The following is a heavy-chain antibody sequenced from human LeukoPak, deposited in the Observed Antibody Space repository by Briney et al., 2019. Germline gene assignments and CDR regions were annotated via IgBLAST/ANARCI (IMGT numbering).Heavy chain of an antibody. CDR2: IGGSGGST. D-gene: IGHD3-10*01. J-gene: IGHJ4*02. Sequence: RGSLRLSCAASVFTLNKYALSSVRPPPGKGLGWVASIGGSGGSTNCTDSVKGRFTISRDNSQNTLYLQMNSLRAKDTAVYYCAKDGSGFYYRYFDYWGQGTLVTVSS. CDR3: AKDGSGFYYRYFDY. V-gene: IGHV3-23*01. CDR1: VFTLNKYA.